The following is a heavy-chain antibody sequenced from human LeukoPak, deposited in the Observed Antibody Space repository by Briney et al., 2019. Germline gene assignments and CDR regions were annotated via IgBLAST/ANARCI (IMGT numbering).Heavy chain of an antibody. J-gene: IGHJ4*02. V-gene: IGHV4-4*02. D-gene: IGHD3-10*01. CDR1: GGSISSSNW. CDR2: IYHSGNT. Sequence: PSQTLSLTCTVSGGSISSSNWWSWVRQPPGKGLEWIGEIYHSGNTNYNPSLKSRVTISVDTSKNQFSLKLSSVTAADTAVYYCARLVPRYGSGSQSDYWGQGTLVTVSS. CDR3: ARLVPRYGSGSQSDY.